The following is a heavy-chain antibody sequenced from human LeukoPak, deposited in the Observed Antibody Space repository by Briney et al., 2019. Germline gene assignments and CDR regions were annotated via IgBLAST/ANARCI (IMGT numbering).Heavy chain of an antibody. V-gene: IGHV3-30*02. CDR3: AKTTRYQLPSSYYYYYYMDV. CDR2: IRYDGSNK. Sequence: GGSLRLSCAASGFTFSSYGMHWVRQAPGKGLEWVAFIRYDGSNKYYADSVKGRFTISRDNSKNTLYLQMNSLRAEDTAVYYCAKTTRYQLPSSYYYYYYMDVWGKGTTVTVSS. D-gene: IGHD2-2*01. CDR1: GFTFSSYG. J-gene: IGHJ6*03.